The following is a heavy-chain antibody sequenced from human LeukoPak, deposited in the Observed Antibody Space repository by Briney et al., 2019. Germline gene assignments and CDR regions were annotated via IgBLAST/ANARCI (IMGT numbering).Heavy chain of an antibody. CDR1: GFTFSSYA. J-gene: IGHJ3*02. CDR3: AGESFDI. Sequence: GGSLRLSCAASGFTFSSYALNWVRQAPGKGLEWVAVISKDGNSQNYADSVKGRFTISRDNSKNTLYLQMNSLRPEDTAVYYCAGESFDIWGQGTTVTVSS. CDR2: ISKDGNSQ. V-gene: IGHV3-30*04.